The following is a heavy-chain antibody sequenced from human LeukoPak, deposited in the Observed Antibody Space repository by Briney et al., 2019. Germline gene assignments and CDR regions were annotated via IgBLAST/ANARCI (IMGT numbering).Heavy chain of an antibody. J-gene: IGHJ4*02. CDR2: INPNSGGT. CDR1: GYTFTGYY. CDR3: ARETRRSNPTPYYFDY. V-gene: IGHV1-2*02. D-gene: IGHD4-11*01. Sequence: ASVKVSCKASGYTFTGYYMHWVRQAPGQGLEWMGWINPNSGGTNYAQKFQGRVTMTRDTSISTAYMELSRLRSDDTAVYYCARETRRSNPTPYYFDYWGQGTLVTVSS.